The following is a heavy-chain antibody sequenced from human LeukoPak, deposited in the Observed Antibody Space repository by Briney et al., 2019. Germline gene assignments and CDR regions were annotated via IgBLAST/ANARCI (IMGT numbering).Heavy chain of an antibody. CDR3: ARAVRSTDRLGDAFDI. CDR1: GYTFTNYY. CDR2: INPSGGST. V-gene: IGHV1-46*01. Sequence: ASVKVSCKASGYTFTNYYMHWVRQAPGQGLEWMGIINPSGGSTSYAQKFQGRVTMTRDTSTSTVYMELSSLRSEDTAVYYCARAVRSTDRLGDAFDIWGQGTMVTVSS. D-gene: IGHD3/OR15-3a*01. J-gene: IGHJ3*02.